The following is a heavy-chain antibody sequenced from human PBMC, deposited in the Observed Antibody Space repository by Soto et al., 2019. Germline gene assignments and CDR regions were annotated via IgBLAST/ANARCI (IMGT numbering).Heavy chain of an antibody. D-gene: IGHD3-10*01. J-gene: IGHJ6*02. CDR2: INPNGGGT. CDR3: ARDNMHYYSPSEGYFYYGMAV. V-gene: IGHV1-46*01. CDR1: GYTFTNYH. Sequence: ASVKVSCKASGYTFTNYHMHGVRQAPGQGFEWMGMINPNGGGTSYAQKFQGRVTMTRDTSTSTVHMELSSLTSEDTAVYYCARDNMHYYSPSEGYFYYGMAVWGQGTTVTVSS.